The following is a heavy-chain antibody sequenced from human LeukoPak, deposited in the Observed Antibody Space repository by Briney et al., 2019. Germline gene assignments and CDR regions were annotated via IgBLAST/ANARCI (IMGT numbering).Heavy chain of an antibody. D-gene: IGHD3-10*01. CDR3: AKRGVVIRVILVGFHKEAYYFDS. V-gene: IGHV3-23*01. CDR1: GVTLSNYG. Sequence: GGSLRLSCAVSGVTLSNYGMSWVRQAPGKGLEWVAGVSDSGGRTNYADSVKGRFTISRENSKNTLYLQMNSLRAEDTAVYFCAKRGVVIRVILVGFHKEAYYFDSWGQGAVVTVSS. CDR2: VSDSGGRT. J-gene: IGHJ4*02.